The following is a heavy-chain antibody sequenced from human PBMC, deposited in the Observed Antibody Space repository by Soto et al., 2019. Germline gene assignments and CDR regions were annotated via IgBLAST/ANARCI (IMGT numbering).Heavy chain of an antibody. Sequence: QVHLVESGGGVVQPGTSPRLSCVGSGFTFRSYVIHWVRQAPGKGLEWVALTSYDGSNNFYGDSVKGRFTISRDNSRNTVELQMDSLRLEDTALYYCARWGTTGGLDVWGQGTLVSVSS. D-gene: IGHD3-16*01. V-gene: IGHV3-33*05. CDR1: GFTFRSYV. CDR3: ARWGTTGGLDV. CDR2: TSYDGSNN. J-gene: IGHJ4*02.